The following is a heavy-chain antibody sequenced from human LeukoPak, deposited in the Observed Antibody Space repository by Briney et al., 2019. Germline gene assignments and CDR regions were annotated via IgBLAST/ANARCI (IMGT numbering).Heavy chain of an antibody. J-gene: IGHJ4*02. V-gene: IGHV3-23*01. CDR1: GFTFSTYA. CDR2: IGGGGPTT. D-gene: IGHD6-19*01. Sequence: GGSLRLSCAASGFTFSTYAMNWVRLAPAKGLEWVSTIGGGGPTTDYADSVKDRFTISRDNSKNTLYLQMNSLRAEDTAVYFCARGFLGGTDQYFDSWGQGTLVTVSS. CDR3: ARGFLGGTDQYFDS.